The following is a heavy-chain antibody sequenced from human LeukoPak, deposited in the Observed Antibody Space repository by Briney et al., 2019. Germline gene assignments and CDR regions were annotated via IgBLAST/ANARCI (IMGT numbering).Heavy chain of an antibody. CDR1: LFTLSMYW. CDR2: IKQDGSQK. J-gene: IGHJ3*02. D-gene: IGHD3-22*01. CDR3: ARDQAYYYDSSVYYFDALDI. V-gene: IGHV3-7*01. Sequence: PGGTLRLSCAASLFTLSMYWMSWVRHAPGKGLGRVASIKQDGSQKYYVDSAKGGFPYSRDNAKNSLYRQMNSLRAEERAVYYCARDQAYYYDSSVYYFDALDIWGQGTMVTVSS.